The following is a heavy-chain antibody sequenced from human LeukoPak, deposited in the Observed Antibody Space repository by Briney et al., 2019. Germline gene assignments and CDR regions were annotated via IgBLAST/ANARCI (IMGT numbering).Heavy chain of an antibody. D-gene: IGHD3-16*01. CDR1: GFTFSSYW. J-gene: IGHJ4*02. CDR2: INSDGSST. V-gene: IGHV3-74*01. CDR3: ARGRGVDRFDY. Sequence: GGSLRLSCAASGFTFSSYWMHWVRQAPGKGLVWVSRINSDGSSTSYADSVKGRFTISRDNAKNSLYLQMNSLRAEDTALYYCARGRGVDRFDYWGQGTLVTVSS.